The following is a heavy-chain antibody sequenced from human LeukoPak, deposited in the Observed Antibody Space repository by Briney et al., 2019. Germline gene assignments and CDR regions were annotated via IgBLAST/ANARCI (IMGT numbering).Heavy chain of an antibody. CDR2: INDSGRT. Sequence: SETLSLTGAVYGGFFSKYYWRWIRQPPGKGLEWIGEINDSGRTNYNPSLMSRVTVSVDTSKNQFSLRLTSVTATDTAVYYCARRWNYGRYYYIDVWGKGDTVSVSS. D-gene: IGHD1-7*01. V-gene: IGHV4-34*01. CDR3: ARRWNYGRYYYIDV. J-gene: IGHJ6*03. CDR1: GGFFSKYY.